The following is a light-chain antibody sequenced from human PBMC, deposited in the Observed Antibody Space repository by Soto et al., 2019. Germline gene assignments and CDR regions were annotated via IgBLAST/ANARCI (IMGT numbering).Light chain of an antibody. CDR1: SSDVGGYNY. CDR3: SSYAGSSNV. Sequence: QSVLTQPRSASGSPGQSVAISCTGTSSDVGGYNYVSWYQQHPGKAPKLMIYEVNKRPSGVPDRLSGSKSGNTASLTVSGLQAEDEADYYCSSYAGSSNVFGTGTKVTVL. V-gene: IGLV2-8*01. J-gene: IGLJ1*01. CDR2: EVN.